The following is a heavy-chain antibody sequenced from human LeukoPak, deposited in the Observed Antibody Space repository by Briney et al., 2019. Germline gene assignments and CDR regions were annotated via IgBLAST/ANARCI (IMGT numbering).Heavy chain of an antibody. CDR2: ISAYNGNT. CDR3: ARDRIRDYAHDAFDI. Sequence: ASVKVSCKASGYTFTSYGISWVRQAPGQGLEWMGWISAYNGNTNYAQKLQGRVTMTTDTSTSTAYMELRSLRSDDTAVYYCARDRIRDYAHDAFDIWGQGTMVTVSS. CDR1: GYTFTSYG. J-gene: IGHJ3*02. V-gene: IGHV1-18*01. D-gene: IGHD3-16*01.